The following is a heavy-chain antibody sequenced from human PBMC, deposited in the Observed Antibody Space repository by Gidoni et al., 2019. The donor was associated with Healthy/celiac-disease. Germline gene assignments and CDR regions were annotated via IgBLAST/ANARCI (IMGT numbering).Heavy chain of an antibody. D-gene: IGHD3-10*01. CDR1: GFTFRSYA. CDR2: ISVSCCGT. V-gene: IGHV3-23*01. J-gene: IGHJ4*02. Sequence: EGQLLEAGGGLVQPGGSLRLSCAASGFTFRSYAMSWVRQAPGKGLGWVSSISVSCCGTYYADSVNGRFTIPRDNSNNTLYLQMNSLRAEDTAGYYCAKEAHTMVRGVIMGWGQGTLVTVSS. CDR3: AKEAHTMVRGVIMG.